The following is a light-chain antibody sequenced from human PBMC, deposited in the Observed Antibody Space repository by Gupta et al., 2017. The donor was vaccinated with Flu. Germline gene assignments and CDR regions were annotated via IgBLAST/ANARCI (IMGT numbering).Light chain of an antibody. CDR1: ISAY. V-gene: IGKV1-39*01. CDR3: RQSHSTPIT. Sequence: ISAYLNWFQVKPGKAPKVVIYAASRLQSGVPTRINDSSSGTDFTLTISRLQREDFATSCSRQSHSTPITFSHGTKVDIK. J-gene: IGKJ3*01. CDR2: AAS.